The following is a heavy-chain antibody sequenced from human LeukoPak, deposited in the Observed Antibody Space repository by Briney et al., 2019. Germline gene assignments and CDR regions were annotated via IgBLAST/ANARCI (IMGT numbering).Heavy chain of an antibody. V-gene: IGHV3-30*18. Sequence: GVLRLSCAASGFTFSSYSMNWVRQAPGKGLEWVAVISYDGSNKYYADSVKGRFTISRDNSKNTLYLQMNSLRAEDTAVYYCAKSQDYSNHRSFDYWGQGTLVTVSS. J-gene: IGHJ4*02. CDR1: GFTFSSYS. CDR2: ISYDGSNK. CDR3: AKSQDYSNHRSFDY. D-gene: IGHD4-11*01.